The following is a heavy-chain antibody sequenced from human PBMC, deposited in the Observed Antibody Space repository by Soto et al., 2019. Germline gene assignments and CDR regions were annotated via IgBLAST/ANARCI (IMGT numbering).Heavy chain of an antibody. CDR1: VFSLSTGGMC. CDR2: IDWDDDK. V-gene: IGHV2-70*01. CDR3: ARIPRYYYDSSGYGGMDV. D-gene: IGHD3-22*01. J-gene: IGHJ6*02. Sequence: SGHTLVNPAQTLTLTCSFSVFSLSTGGMCVSWIRQPPGKALEWLALIDWDDDKYYSTSLKTRLTISKDTSKNQVVLTMTNMDPVDTATYYCARIPRYYYDSSGYGGMDVWGQGTTVNVSS.